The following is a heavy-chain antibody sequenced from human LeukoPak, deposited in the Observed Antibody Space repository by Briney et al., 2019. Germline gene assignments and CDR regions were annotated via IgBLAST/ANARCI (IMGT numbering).Heavy chain of an antibody. CDR1: GFTFSSYA. V-gene: IGHV3-30*04. J-gene: IGHJ5*02. CDR2: ISYDGSDGSNR. Sequence: GRSLRLSCAASGFTFSSYAMHWVRQAPGKGLEWVAVISYDGSDGSNRYYADSVKGRFTISRDNSKNTPYLQMNSLRAEDTAVYYCAKDIGGTIFGAGDPWGQGTLVTVSS. CDR3: AKDIGGTIFGAGDP. D-gene: IGHD3-3*01.